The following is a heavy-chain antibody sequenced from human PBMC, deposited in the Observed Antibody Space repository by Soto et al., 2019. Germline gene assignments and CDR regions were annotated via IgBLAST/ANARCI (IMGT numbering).Heavy chain of an antibody. J-gene: IGHJ6*02. D-gene: IGHD2-21*02. CDR1: GFIFSMYS. V-gene: IGHV3-7*03. Sequence: DVKLVESGGGMVQPGDSLRLSCEVSGFIFSMYSMSWVRQTPGKGLEWVAKIPQDGVDGHYVDAVKGRFTISRDNGKNSLYLQMNNLRAEDTAVYYCARDHLILPAHDFFYGSDVWGRGATVNVSS. CDR2: IPQDGVDG. CDR3: ARDHLILPAHDFFYGSDV.